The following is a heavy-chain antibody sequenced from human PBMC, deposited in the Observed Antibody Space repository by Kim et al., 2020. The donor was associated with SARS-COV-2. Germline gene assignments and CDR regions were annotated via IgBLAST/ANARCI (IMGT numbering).Heavy chain of an antibody. J-gene: IGHJ4*02. CDR3: GGVVVAAEYFDY. CDR2: IYYSGST. CDR1: GGSISSSSYY. D-gene: IGHD2-15*01. Sequence: SETLSLTCTVSGGSISSSSYYWGWIRQPPGKGLEWIGSIYYSGSTYYNPSLKSRVTISVDTSKNQFSLKLSSVTAADTAVYYCGGVVVAAEYFDYWGQGTLVTVSS. V-gene: IGHV4-39*01.